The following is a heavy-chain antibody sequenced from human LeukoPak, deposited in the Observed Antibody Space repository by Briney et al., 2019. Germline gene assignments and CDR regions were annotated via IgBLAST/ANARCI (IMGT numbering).Heavy chain of an antibody. CDR3: ARGGYSYGSERVSFDY. Sequence: PSETLSLTCTVSGGSISSYYWSWIRQPPGKGLEWIGYIYYSGSTNYNPSLKRRVTISVDTSKNQFSLKLSSVTAADTAVYYCARGGYSYGSERVSFDYWGQGTLVTVPS. V-gene: IGHV4-59*01. CDR1: GGSISSYY. CDR2: IYYSGST. D-gene: IGHD5-18*01. J-gene: IGHJ4*02.